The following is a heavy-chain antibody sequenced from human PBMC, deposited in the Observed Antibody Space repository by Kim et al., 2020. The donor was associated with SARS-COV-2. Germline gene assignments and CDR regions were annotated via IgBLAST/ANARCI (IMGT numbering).Heavy chain of an antibody. D-gene: IGHD1-7*01. CDR3: AKGKNWNYGDYFDY. V-gene: IGHV3-23*01. Sequence: AESGKGRFPLSRDNSKNTLYLQMNSLRAEDTAVYYCAKGKNWNYGDYFDYWGQGTLVTVSS. J-gene: IGHJ4*02.